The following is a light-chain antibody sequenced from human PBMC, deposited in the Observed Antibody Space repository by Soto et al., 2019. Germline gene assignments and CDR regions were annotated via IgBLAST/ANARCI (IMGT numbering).Light chain of an antibody. V-gene: IGLV2-23*02. CDR1: TTDVGSYNL. Sequence: QSALTQPATVSESPGQSITISCTGTTTDVGSYNLVSWYQQHPGRAPKLMIYEVSRRPSGVSNRFSGSKSGNTASLTISGLQAEDEADYYCCSWAGSNTFYFFGTGTKVTVL. CDR3: CSWAGSNTFYF. CDR2: EVS. J-gene: IGLJ1*01.